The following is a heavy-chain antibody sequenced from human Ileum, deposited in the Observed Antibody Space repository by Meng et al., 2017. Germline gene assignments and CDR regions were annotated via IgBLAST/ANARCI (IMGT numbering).Heavy chain of an antibody. V-gene: IGHV3-53*04. Sequence: GGSLRLSCAASGFTVSSNYMSWVRQAPGKGLEWVSVIYIGGSTYYADSVKGRFTISRHNSKNTLYLQVNSLRAEDTAVYYCARATNYDYGVDYWGQGTLVTVSS. CDR1: GFTVSSNY. J-gene: IGHJ4*02. CDR3: ARATNYDYGVDY. D-gene: IGHD3-16*01. CDR2: IYIGGST.